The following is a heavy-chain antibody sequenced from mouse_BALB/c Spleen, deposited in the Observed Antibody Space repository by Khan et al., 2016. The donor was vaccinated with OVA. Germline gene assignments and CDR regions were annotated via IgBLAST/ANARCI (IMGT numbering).Heavy chain of an antibody. J-gene: IGHJ4*01. CDR2: INTYTGEP. V-gene: IGHV9-3-1*01. CDR3: ARPPYFSYVMAY. D-gene: IGHD2-10*01. Sequence: QIQLVQSGPELKKPGETVKISCKASGYTFTNYGMNWMQQAPGKGLKWMGWINTYTGEPTYADDFKGRFAFSLETSASTAYLQINNLKNEDTTTXCCARPPYFSYVMAYWGQGTSVTVSS. CDR1: GYTFTNYG.